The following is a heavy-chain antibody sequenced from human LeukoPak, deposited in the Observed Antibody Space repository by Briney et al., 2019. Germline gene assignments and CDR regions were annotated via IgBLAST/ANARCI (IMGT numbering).Heavy chain of an antibody. Sequence: SETLSLTCTVSGGSISSGDYYWRWLRQPPGTGREWIGYIYYSGSTYYNPSLKSRVTISVDTSKNQFSLKLSSVTAADTAVYYCARRPDCSSTGCYSFWFDPWGQGTLVTVSS. CDR3: ARRPDCSSTGCYSFWFDP. D-gene: IGHD2-2*02. CDR2: IYYSGST. CDR1: GGSISSGDYY. V-gene: IGHV4-30-4*08. J-gene: IGHJ5*02.